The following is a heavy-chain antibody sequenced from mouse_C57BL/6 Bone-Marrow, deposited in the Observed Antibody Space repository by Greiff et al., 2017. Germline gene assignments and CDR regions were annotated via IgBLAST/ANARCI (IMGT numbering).Heavy chain of an antibody. CDR2: INPGSGGT. D-gene: IGHD3-2*02. CDR3: ARRGLRHLTDY. CDR1: GYAFTNYL. J-gene: IGHJ2*02. V-gene: IGHV1-54*01. Sequence: QVQLQQSGAELVRPGTSVKVSCKASGYAFTNYLIEWVKQRPGQGLEWIGVINPGSGGTNYNEKFKGKATLTADQSSSTAYMQLRSLTSEDSAVYFCARRGLRHLTDYWGQGTSLTVSS.